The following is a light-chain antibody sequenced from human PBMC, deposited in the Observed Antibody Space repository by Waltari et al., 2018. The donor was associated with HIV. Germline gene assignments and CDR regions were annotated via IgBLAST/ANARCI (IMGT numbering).Light chain of an antibody. CDR2: DAS. J-gene: IGKJ5*01. V-gene: IGKV1-12*01. CDR1: RDIKNW. CDR3: QQANSFLAIT. Sequence: IQMTQSPSSVSASVGNRVTITCRASRDIKNWLAWYQQKPGKARKLLIYDASSVQSVVPSRFSGSGSGTEFTLTISSLQAEDSAVYYCQQANSFLAITFGQGTRLEIK.